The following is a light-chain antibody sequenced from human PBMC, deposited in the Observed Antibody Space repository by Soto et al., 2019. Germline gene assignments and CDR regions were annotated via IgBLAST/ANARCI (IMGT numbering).Light chain of an antibody. CDR3: QQYGSFSPIT. J-gene: IGKJ4*01. Sequence: DIQMTQSPSTLSASVGDRVTITCRASRSISNWLGWYQQRPGIAPKLLIFDASILQSGVPSRFSGSGSGTEFTLSISRLQTDDFATYYCQQYGSFSPITFGGGTKVDIK. CDR2: DAS. V-gene: IGKV1-5*01. CDR1: RSISNW.